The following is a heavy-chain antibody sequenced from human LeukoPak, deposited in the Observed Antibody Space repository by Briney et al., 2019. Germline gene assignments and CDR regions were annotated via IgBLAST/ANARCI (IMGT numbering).Heavy chain of an antibody. CDR3: AKGVNAHYYSYYMDV. CDR1: GFTFDDYA. D-gene: IGHD2-2*01. V-gene: IGHV3-9*03. J-gene: IGHJ6*03. Sequence: GGSQRLSCAASGFTFDDYAMHWVRQAPGKGLEWVSGISWNSGSIGYADSVKGRFTISRDNAKNSLYLQMNSLRAEDMALYYCAKGVNAHYYSYYMDVWGKGTTVTVSS. CDR2: ISWNSGSI.